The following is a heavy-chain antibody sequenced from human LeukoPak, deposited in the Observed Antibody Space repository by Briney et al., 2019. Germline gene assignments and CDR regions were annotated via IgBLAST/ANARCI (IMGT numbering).Heavy chain of an antibody. CDR2: IWYGGSNK. V-gene: IGHV3-33*08. CDR1: GFTFSSYG. J-gene: IGHJ5*02. Sequence: GGSLRLSCAASGFTFSSYGMHWVRQAPGKGLEWVAVIWYGGSNKYYADSVKGRFTISRDNSKNTLYLQMNNLRAEDTAVYYCAREIWATGIGWFDPWGQGTLVTVSS. CDR3: AREIWATGIGWFDP. D-gene: IGHD3-9*01.